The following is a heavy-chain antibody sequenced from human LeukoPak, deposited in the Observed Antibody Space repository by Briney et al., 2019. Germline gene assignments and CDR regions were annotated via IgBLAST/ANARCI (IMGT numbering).Heavy chain of an antibody. Sequence: GGSLRRYSTASTFTIADNAMMWDRPVQGIGLEWGGFIRSKATGGTTEYAASVKGRFTISRDDSKSIAYLQMNSLKTEDTAVYYCTASARPKTYYYYGMDVWGQGTTVTVSS. CDR1: TFTIADNA. D-gene: IGHD6-6*01. J-gene: IGHJ6*02. V-gene: IGHV3-49*04. CDR2: IRSKATGGTT. CDR3: TASARPKTYYYYGMDV.